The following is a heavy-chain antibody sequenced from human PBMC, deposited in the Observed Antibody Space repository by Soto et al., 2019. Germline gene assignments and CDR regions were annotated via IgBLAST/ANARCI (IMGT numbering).Heavy chain of an antibody. CDR3: AILGHPRH. J-gene: IGHJ4*02. CDR2: VIPILGTA. CDR1: GGCLRNSV. D-gene: IGHD2-15*01. Sequence: QVQLVQSGAEVKKPGSSVKVSCTASGGCLRNSVISWVRQAPAQRLEWMGGVIPILGTANYAQKFQGRVTRTADEATSTAYMDLSSLSPDDTAVYYCAILGHPRHRGPGTLVIVSS. V-gene: IGHV1-69*01.